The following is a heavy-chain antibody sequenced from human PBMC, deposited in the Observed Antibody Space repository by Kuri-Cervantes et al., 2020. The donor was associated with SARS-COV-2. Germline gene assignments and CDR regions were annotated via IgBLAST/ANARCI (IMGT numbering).Heavy chain of an antibody. V-gene: IGHV1-2*02. CDR1: GYTFTGYY. CDR3: ARVELWPLLNPFFDY. J-gene: IGHJ4*02. Sequence: ASVKVSCKASGYTFTGYYMHWVRQAPGQGLEWMGWINPNSGGTNYAQKFQGRVTMTRDTSISTAYMELSRLRSDDTAVYYCARVELWPLLNPFFDYWGQGTLVTGSS. CDR2: INPNSGGT. D-gene: IGHD5-18*01.